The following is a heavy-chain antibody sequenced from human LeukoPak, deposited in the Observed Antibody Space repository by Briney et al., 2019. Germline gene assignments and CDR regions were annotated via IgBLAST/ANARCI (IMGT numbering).Heavy chain of an antibody. D-gene: IGHD2-15*01. Sequence: PGGSLRLSCAASGFTFSSYEMNWVRQAPGRGLEWVSYISSSGSTIYYADSVKGRFTISRDNAKNSLYLRMNSLRAEDTAVYYCARSQIDCSGGSCYYYYGMDVWGQGTTVTVSS. CDR2: ISSSGSTI. CDR1: GFTFSSYE. J-gene: IGHJ6*02. CDR3: ARSQIDCSGGSCYYYYGMDV. V-gene: IGHV3-48*03.